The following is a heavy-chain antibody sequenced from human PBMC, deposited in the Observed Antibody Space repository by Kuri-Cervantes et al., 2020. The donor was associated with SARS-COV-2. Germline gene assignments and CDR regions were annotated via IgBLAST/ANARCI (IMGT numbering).Heavy chain of an antibody. V-gene: IGHV3-15*01. J-gene: IGHJ4*02. CDR2: IKSKTDGGTT. CDR3: ARDRSTHYFDY. CDR1: GFTFSNAW. Sequence: GGSLRLSCAASGFTFSNAWMSWVRQAPGKGLEWVGRIKSKTDGGTTDYAAPVKGRFTISRDDSENTLYLQMNSLRAEDTAVYYCARDRSTHYFDYWGQGTLVTVSS.